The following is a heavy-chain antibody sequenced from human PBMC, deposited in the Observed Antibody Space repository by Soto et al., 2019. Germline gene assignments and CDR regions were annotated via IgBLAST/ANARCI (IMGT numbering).Heavy chain of an antibody. D-gene: IGHD7-27*01. Sequence: DPVKVSCKGCVYAFTTYYIHCVRHPQRQGLEWRGRINPNGGATSYAQSFQGRVTMTGDTSPSTVYMELSSLRSEDTAMYYCARALTEFDHGGPGTLVTVSS. CDR2: INPNGGAT. CDR1: VYAFTTYY. J-gene: IGHJ4*02. CDR3: ARALTEFDH. V-gene: IGHV1-46*01.